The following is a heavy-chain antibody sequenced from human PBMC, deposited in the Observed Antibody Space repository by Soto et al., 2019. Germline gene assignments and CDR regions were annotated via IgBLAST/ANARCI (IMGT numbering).Heavy chain of an antibody. D-gene: IGHD3-10*01. CDR1: GGSIRSYY. Sequence: SETLPLTCNVSGGSIRSYYWHWIRQPPGKTLECIGDVYYSGSANYNPSLKSRVTMSVDISKNQFSLKLNSVTTADTAVYYCAGGPMVRGPTPFDYWGQGTLVTVSS. J-gene: IGHJ4*02. V-gene: IGHV4-59*01. CDR2: VYYSGSA. CDR3: AGGPMVRGPTPFDY.